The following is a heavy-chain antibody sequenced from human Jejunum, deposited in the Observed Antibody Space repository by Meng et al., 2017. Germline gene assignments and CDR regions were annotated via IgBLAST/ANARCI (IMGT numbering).Heavy chain of an antibody. Sequence: QGTLKESGPGLLKPSGTLSLTCAVSGGSISTSDWWSWVRQPPGKGLEWIGEIHHSGSTNYNPSLKSRVTISVDKSKNQFSLKLNSVTAADTAVYYCAREWSGSYRHFDYWGQGTLVTVSS. CDR2: IHHSGST. CDR3: AREWSGSYRHFDY. CDR1: GGSISTSDW. J-gene: IGHJ4*02. V-gene: IGHV4-4*02. D-gene: IGHD1-26*01.